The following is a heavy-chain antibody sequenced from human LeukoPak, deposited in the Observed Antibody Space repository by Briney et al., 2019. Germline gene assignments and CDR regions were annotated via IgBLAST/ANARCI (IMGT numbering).Heavy chain of an antibody. Sequence: SQTLSLTCTVSGGSISSGDYYWSWIRQPPGKGLEWIGEINHSGSTNYNPSLKSRVTISVDTSKNQFSLKLSSVTAADTAVYYCARGSPITIFGVVRRNWFDPWGQGTLVTVSS. J-gene: IGHJ5*02. D-gene: IGHD3-3*01. V-gene: IGHV4-30-4*01. CDR2: INHSGST. CDR3: ARGSPITIFGVVRRNWFDP. CDR1: GGSISSGDYY.